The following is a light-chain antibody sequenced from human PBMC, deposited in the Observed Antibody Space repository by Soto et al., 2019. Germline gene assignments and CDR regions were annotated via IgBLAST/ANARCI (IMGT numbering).Light chain of an antibody. Sequence: IVLTQSPSTLSLSPGERATISCRASQRVSSYLAWYQQKPGQAPRLLIYDASNRATGIPARFSGSGSGTDFTLTISSLEPEDFAVYYCQQRSNWQTFGQGTKVDIK. CDR3: QQRSNWQT. J-gene: IGKJ1*01. CDR1: QRVSSY. V-gene: IGKV3-11*01. CDR2: DAS.